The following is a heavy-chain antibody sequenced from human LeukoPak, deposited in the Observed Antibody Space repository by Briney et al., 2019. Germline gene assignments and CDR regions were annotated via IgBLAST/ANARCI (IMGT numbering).Heavy chain of an antibody. CDR2: IYTSGST. CDR1: GGSISSYY. V-gene: IGHV4-4*07. D-gene: IGHD6-19*01. CDR3: ARSGRVVAGTGQFDY. Sequence: KPSETLSLTCTVSGGSISSYYWSWIRQPAGKGLEWIGRIYTSGSTNYNPSLKSRVTISVDTSKNQFSLKLSSVTAADTAVYYCARSGRVVAGTGQFDYWGQGTLVTVSS. J-gene: IGHJ4*02.